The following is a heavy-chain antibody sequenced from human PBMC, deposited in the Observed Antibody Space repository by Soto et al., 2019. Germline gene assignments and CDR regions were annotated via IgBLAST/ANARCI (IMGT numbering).Heavy chain of an antibody. CDR3: VRVGLNRNYDFDF. D-gene: IGHD3-16*01. CDR2: ITPNSDVT. J-gene: IGHJ4*02. CDR1: GYTFTSYY. V-gene: IGHV1-2*02. Sequence: QVQLVQSGAEVKKPGASVKVSCKASGYTFTSYYIHWVRQAPGQGLEWMGRITPNSDVTGYAQSFQGRVTMTRDMYRTTAYMVLTSLSSDDPAVYYGVRVGLNRNYDFDFWGQGTLITVSS.